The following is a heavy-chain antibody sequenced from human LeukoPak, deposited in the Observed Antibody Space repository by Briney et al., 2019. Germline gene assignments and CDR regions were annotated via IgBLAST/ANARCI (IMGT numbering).Heavy chain of an antibody. Sequence: SETLSLTCAVSGYSISSGYYWGWIRQPPGKGLEWIGSIYHSGSTYYNPSLKSRVTISVDTSKNQFSLKLSSVTAADTAVYYCATAAVVGGYYRPFDYWGQGTLVTVSS. V-gene: IGHV4-38-2*01. J-gene: IGHJ4*02. CDR3: ATAAVVGGYYRPFDY. CDR1: GYSISSGYY. D-gene: IGHD3-22*01. CDR2: IYHSGST.